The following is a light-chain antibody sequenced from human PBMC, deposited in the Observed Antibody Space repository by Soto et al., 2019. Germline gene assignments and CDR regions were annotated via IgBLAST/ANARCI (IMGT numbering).Light chain of an antibody. CDR3: SSYAGGSNVL. J-gene: IGLJ2*01. Sequence: ALTQPPSASGSPGQSVTISCTGTSSDVGGYNYVSWYQQHPGQAPKLMIFEVTKRPSGVPDRFSASKSGNTASLTVSGLQAEDEADYYCSSYAGGSNVLFGGGTKLTVL. CDR1: SSDVGGYNY. CDR2: EVT. V-gene: IGLV2-8*01.